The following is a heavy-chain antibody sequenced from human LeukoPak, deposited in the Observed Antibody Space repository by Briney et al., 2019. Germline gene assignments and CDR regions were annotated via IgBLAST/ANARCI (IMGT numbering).Heavy chain of an antibody. CDR2: ISNTGSAM. V-gene: IGHV3-11*01. CDR1: GFTFSDYY. J-gene: IGHJ5*02. D-gene: IGHD5-12*01. Sequence: GGSLRLSCAPSGFTFSDYYMNWLRQAPGRGLEWVSYISNTGSAMYYADSVKGRFTISRDNAKNSVYLQMNSLRAEDTAVYYCATDASGYFGPWGQGTLVTVSS. CDR3: ATDASGYFGP.